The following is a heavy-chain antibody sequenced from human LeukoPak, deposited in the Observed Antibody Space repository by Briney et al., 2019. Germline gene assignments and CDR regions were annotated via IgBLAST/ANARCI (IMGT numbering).Heavy chain of an antibody. V-gene: IGHV4-31*03. CDR3: AASSHNYYFDY. Sequence: PSQTLSLTCTVSGGSISSGGYYWSWIRQHPGKGLEWIGYIYYSGSTNYNPSLKSRVTISVDTSKNQFSLKLSSVTAADTAVYYCAASSHNYYFDYWGQGTLVTVSS. CDR2: IYYSGST. J-gene: IGHJ4*02. D-gene: IGHD1-20*01. CDR1: GGSISSGGYY.